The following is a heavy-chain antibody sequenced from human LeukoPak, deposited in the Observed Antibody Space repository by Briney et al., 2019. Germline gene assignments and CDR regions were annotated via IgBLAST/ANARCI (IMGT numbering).Heavy chain of an antibody. J-gene: IGHJ4*01. Sequence: AGGSLRLSCAASGFTFSQSWMHWVRQAPGRGLVWVSRIHGDGSRSDYADSVKGRFTISRDNAKQVLYLHMTSLTAEDTAFYSCARGGSPSDYWGHGTLVSVSS. D-gene: IGHD1-26*01. CDR2: IHGDGSRS. CDR3: ARGGSPSDY. CDR1: GFTFSQSW. V-gene: IGHV3-74*01.